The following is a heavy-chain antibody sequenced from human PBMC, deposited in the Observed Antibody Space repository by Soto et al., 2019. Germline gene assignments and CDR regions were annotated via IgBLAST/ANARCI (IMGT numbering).Heavy chain of an antibody. CDR3: AHRGEYNRDWNGGYLNY. J-gene: IGHJ4*02. V-gene: IGHV2-5*02. CDR1: GFSLSTSGVG. D-gene: IGHD1-1*01. Sequence: QITLKESGPTLVKPTQTLTLTCTFSGFSLSTSGVGVGWIRQPPGKALEWLVFIYWDDDKRYSPSLRSRLTIPKEPPNNQGVLTMTNMDPVDTATYYCAHRGEYNRDWNGGYLNYWGQGTLVTVSS. CDR2: IYWDDDK.